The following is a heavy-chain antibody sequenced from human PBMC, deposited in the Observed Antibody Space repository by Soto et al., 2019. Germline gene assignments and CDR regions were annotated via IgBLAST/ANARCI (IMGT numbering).Heavy chain of an antibody. CDR3: ARGRVAATYYYYYGMDV. D-gene: IGHD6-19*01. CDR2: IIPIFGTA. V-gene: IGHV1-69*13. Sequence: ASVKVSCKASGGTFSSYAISWVRQAPGQGLEWMGGIIPIFGTANYAQKFQGRVTITADESTSTAYMELSSLRSEDTAVYYCARGRVAATYYYYYGMDVWGQGTTVTVSS. J-gene: IGHJ6*02. CDR1: GGTFSSYA.